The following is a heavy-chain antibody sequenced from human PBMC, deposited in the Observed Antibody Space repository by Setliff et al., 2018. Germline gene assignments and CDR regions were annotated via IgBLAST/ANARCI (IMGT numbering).Heavy chain of an antibody. V-gene: IGHV4-61*09. CDR1: GGSLSSYNY. CDR2: IYTDGST. Sequence: SETLSLTCTVSGGSLSSYNYWSWIRQPAGKGLEWIGQIYTDGSTNYNPSLKSRVTISVNKSKNQSSLKLSSVTAADTAVYYCARMSGFLYMDVWGKGTTVTVSS. J-gene: IGHJ6*03. CDR3: ARMSGFLYMDV. D-gene: IGHD3-3*01.